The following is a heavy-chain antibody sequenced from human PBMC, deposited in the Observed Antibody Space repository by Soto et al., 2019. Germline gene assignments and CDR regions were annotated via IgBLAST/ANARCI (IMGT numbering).Heavy chain of an antibody. CDR1: GGSISSYY. V-gene: IGHV4-59*01. J-gene: IGHJ5*02. CDR3: GGTLLGWGFWSAP. D-gene: IGHD3-16*01. CDR2: IYYSGST. Sequence: SETLSLTCTVSGGSISSYYWSWIRQPPGKGLEWIGYIYYSGSTNYNPSLKSRVTISVDTSKNQFSLKLSSVTAADTAVYYCGGTLLGWGFWSAPGGQGPLV.